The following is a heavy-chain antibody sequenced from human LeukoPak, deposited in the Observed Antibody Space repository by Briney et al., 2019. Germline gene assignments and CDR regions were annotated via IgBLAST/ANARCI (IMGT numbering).Heavy chain of an antibody. CDR3: AKGYWDIVVVVAATPFDH. CDR2: ISGSGGST. Sequence: GGSLRLSCAASGFTFSSYAMSWVRQAPGKGLEWVSAISGSGGSTYYADSVKGRFTISRDNSKNTLYLQMNSLRAEDTAVYYCAKGYWDIVVVVAATPFDHWGQGTLVTVSS. CDR1: GFTFSSYA. V-gene: IGHV3-23*01. J-gene: IGHJ4*02. D-gene: IGHD2-15*01.